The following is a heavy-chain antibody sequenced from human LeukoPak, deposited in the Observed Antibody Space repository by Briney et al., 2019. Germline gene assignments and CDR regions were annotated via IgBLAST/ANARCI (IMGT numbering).Heavy chain of an antibody. CDR1: GFTFSSYV. V-gene: IGHV3-23*01. Sequence: QPGGSLRLSCAASGFTFSSYVMSWVRQTPGKGLEWVSYISASGATTYFADSVKGRFTISRDNSKNTLYLQMNSLRAEDTAVYYCAKGRPYGGYVSDFDYWGQGTLVTVSS. D-gene: IGHD4-17*01. CDR2: ISASGATT. CDR3: AKGRPYGGYVSDFDY. J-gene: IGHJ4*02.